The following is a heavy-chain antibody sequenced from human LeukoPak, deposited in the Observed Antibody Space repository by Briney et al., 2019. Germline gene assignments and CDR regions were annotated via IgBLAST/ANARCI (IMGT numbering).Heavy chain of an antibody. V-gene: IGHV1-2*02. D-gene: IGHD1-1*01. CDR3: ARGFVGVQLERRRYYYYYMDV. J-gene: IGHJ6*03. CDR2: IHPNSGGT. Sequence: ASVKVSCKASGYTFAGYYLHWVRQAPGQGLEWMGWIHPNSGGTNYAQKFQGRVTITADKSTSTAYMELSSLRSEDTAVYYCARGFVGVQLERRRYYYYYMDVWGKGTTVTVSS. CDR1: GYTFAGYY.